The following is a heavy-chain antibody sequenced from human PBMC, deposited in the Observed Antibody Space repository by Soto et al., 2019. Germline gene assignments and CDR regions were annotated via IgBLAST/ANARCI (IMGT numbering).Heavy chain of an antibody. Sequence: SETLSLTCTVSGGSISDFYWSWIRQPPGKGLEWVGYIYYSGSTNCNPSLKSRVTISVDTSKNQFSLNLRSMSPADTAVYYCARVGGLAARTFDYWGPGSLVTVSS. CDR3: ARVGGLAARTFDY. CDR1: GGSISDFY. J-gene: IGHJ4*02. D-gene: IGHD6-6*01. V-gene: IGHV4-59*01. CDR2: IYYSGST.